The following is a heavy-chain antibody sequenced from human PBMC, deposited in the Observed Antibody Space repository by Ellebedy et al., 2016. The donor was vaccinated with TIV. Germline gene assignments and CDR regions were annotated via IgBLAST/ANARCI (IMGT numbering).Heavy chain of an antibody. D-gene: IGHD4-17*01. CDR1: GFTFTTYV. V-gene: IGHV3-21*01. J-gene: IGHJ4*02. CDR2: ISSSSSYI. Sequence: GESLKISXAASGFTFTTYVLNWVRQAPGKGLGWVSSISSSSSYIYYADSVKGRFTISRDNAKNSLYLQMNSLRAEDTAVYYCARDKYGDYGYDYWGQGTLVTVSS. CDR3: ARDKYGDYGYDY.